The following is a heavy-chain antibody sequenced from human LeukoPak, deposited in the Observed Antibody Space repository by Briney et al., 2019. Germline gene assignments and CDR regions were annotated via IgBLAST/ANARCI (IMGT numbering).Heavy chain of an antibody. CDR2: IIPIFGTA. V-gene: IGHV1-69*13. D-gene: IGHD3-9*01. CDR3: ARGLPANYDILTGYYSSFDY. CDR1: GYTFTNYA. Sequence: GASVKVSCKASGYTFTNYAISWVRQAPGQGLEWMGGIIPIFGTANYAQKFQGRVTITADESTSTAYMELSSLRSEDTAVYYCARGLPANYDILTGYYSSFDYWGQGTLVTVSS. J-gene: IGHJ4*02.